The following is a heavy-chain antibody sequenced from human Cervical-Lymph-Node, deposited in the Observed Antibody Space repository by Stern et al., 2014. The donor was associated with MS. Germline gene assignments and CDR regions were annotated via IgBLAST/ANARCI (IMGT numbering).Heavy chain of an antibody. CDR2: IVPMCAKA. CDR3: ARERSIHYPAFAP. V-gene: IGHV1-69*18. Sequence: QVQLVHSGAEVKKPGSSVRVSCKASGGSFQSYAFNWLRPAPGQGLEWIGSIVPMCAKANYAQKFQGRVTVTADEATNTVYMELSFLTSEDTAVYYCARERSIHYPAFAPWGQGTLVTVSS. J-gene: IGHJ5*02. D-gene: IGHD3-10*01. CDR1: GGSFQSYA.